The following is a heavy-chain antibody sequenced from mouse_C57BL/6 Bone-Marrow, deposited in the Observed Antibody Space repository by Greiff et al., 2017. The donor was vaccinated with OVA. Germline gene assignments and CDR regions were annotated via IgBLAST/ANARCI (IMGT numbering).Heavy chain of an antibody. J-gene: IGHJ2*01. CDR1: GYTFTDYY. V-gene: IGHV1-19*01. CDR3: ARRDYFDY. Sequence: VQLKESGPVLVKPGASVKMSCKASGYTFTDYYMNWVKQSHGKSLEWIGVINPYNGGTSYNQKFKGKDTLTVDKSSSTAYMELNSLTSEDSAVYYCARRDYFDYWGQGTTLTVSS. CDR2: INPYNGGT.